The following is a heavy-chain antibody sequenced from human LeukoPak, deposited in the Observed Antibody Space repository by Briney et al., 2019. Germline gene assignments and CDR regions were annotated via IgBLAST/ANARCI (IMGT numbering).Heavy chain of an antibody. V-gene: IGHV3-33*01. Sequence: PGGSLRLSCAASGFTFSSYGMHWVRQAPGKGLEWVALMWYDGSNKYYADSVKGRFTISRDNSKNTLYLQMNSLRAEDTAVYYCARDSSSLYHYYYYYGMDVWGQGTTVTVSS. CDR3: ARDSSSLYHYYYYYGMDV. CDR2: MWYDGSNK. D-gene: IGHD3-16*02. J-gene: IGHJ6*02. CDR1: GFTFSSYG.